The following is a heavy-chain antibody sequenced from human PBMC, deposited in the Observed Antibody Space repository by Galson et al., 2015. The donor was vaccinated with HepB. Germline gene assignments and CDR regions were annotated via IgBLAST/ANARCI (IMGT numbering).Heavy chain of an antibody. J-gene: IGHJ6*03. D-gene: IGHD2-2*01. CDR2: INAGNGNT. V-gene: IGHV1-3*01. Sequence: SVKVSCKASGYTFTSYAMHWVRQAPGQRLEWMGWINAGNGNTKYSQKFQGRVTITRDTSASTAYMELSSLRSEDTAVYYCARDYCSSTSCHYYYYYYCMDVWGKGTTVTVSS. CDR1: GYTFTSYA. CDR3: ARDYCSSTSCHYYYYYYCMDV.